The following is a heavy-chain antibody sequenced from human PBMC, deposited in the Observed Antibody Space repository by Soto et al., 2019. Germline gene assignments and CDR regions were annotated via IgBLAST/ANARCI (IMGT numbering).Heavy chain of an antibody. CDR3: ARDRRLRDFYYYGMDV. CDR2: IDARSSTI. D-gene: IGHD4-17*01. J-gene: IGHJ6*02. Sequence: EVQLVESGGGLGQPGGSLRLSCIGSGFTFSSYSMNWVRQAPGKGLEWISYIDARSSTIYYADSVKGRFTISRDNARNSLYLQMNSLKVADTAVYFCARDRRLRDFYYYGMDVWGRGTTAIVSS. V-gene: IGHV3-48*01. CDR1: GFTFSSYS.